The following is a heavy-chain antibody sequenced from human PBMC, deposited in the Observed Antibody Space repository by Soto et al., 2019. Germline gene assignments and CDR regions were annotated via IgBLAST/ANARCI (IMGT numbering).Heavy chain of an antibody. J-gene: IGHJ6*02. V-gene: IGHV3-23*01. CDR1: GFTFSSYA. CDR3: AKALAAAAGYYYYYGMDV. Sequence: GGSLRLSCAASGFTFSSYAMSWVRQAPGKGLEWVSAISGSGGSTYYADSVKGRFTISRDNSKNTLYLQMNSLRAEDTAVYYCAKALAAAAGYYYYYGMDVWGQGTTVTVS. D-gene: IGHD6-13*01. CDR2: ISGSGGST.